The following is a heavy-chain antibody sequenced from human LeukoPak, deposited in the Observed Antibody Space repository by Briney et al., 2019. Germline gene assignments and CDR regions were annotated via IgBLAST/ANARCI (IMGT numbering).Heavy chain of an antibody. CDR2: INWNGGST. D-gene: IGHD1-26*01. CDR1: GFTFDDYG. V-gene: IGHV3-20*04. CDR3: VTGGKRGRGTFYIPS. Sequence: PGGSLRLSCAASGFTFDDYGMSWVRQAPGKGLEWVSGINWNGGSTGYADSLKGRFTISRDNAKNTLYLQMNSLRAEDTAVYYCVTGGKRGRGTFYIPSWGQGTLVTVSS. J-gene: IGHJ4*02.